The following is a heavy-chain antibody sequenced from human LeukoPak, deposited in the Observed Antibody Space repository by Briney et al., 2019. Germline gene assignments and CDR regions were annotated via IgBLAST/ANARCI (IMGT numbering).Heavy chain of an antibody. J-gene: IGHJ3*02. V-gene: IGHV3-30*02. CDR2: IHYDGSNN. Sequence: GGSLRLSCAASGFTFSSYAMHWVRQAPGTGLERVAFIHYDGSNNYYANSVNGRFTTSRVNSKNTHYLQMNSLRGEDTAFDYCARGGLIQRHSFDIWGQGTMVTVSS. CDR1: GFTFSSYA. D-gene: IGHD1-1*01. CDR3: ARGGLIQRHSFDI.